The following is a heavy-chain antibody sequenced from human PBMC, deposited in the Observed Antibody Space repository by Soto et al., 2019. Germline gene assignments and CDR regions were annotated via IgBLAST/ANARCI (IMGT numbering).Heavy chain of an antibody. CDR1: GGTFSSYT. CDR3: ARHYGDYTPTNYYYMDV. CDR2: IIPILGIA. J-gene: IGHJ6*03. V-gene: IGHV1-69*02. Sequence: QVQLVQSGAEVKKPGSSVKVSCKASGGTFSSYTISWVRQAPGQGLEWMGRIIPILGIANYAQKFQGRVTITADKSTSTAYMELSSLSSEDTAVYYCARHYGDYTPTNYYYMDVLGKGTTVTVSS. D-gene: IGHD4-17*01.